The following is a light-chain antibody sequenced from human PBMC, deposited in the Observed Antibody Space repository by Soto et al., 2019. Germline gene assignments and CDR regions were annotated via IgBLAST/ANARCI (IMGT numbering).Light chain of an antibody. CDR3: SSYTSSSTYV. CDR2: DVS. Sequence: QSVLTQPASVSGSPGQSITISCTGTSSDVGGYNYVSWYQQHPGKAPKLMIYDVSNRPSGVSNRFSGSKSGNTASLTISGLKAEDEADYYCSSYTSSSTYVFGTWTKLTVL. J-gene: IGLJ1*01. V-gene: IGLV2-14*01. CDR1: SSDVGGYNY.